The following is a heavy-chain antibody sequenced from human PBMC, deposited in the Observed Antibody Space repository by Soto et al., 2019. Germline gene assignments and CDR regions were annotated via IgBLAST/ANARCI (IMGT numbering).Heavy chain of an antibody. CDR2: IVVGSGNT. D-gene: IGHD3-10*01. Sequence: ASVKVSCTASGFTFTSSAVQWVRQARGQRLEWIGWIVVGSGNTNYAQKFQERVTITRDMSTSTAYMELSSLRSEDTAVYYCAAGRDYYGSWSDYYYYGMYGWGQGTTVTVS. CDR1: GFTFTSSA. CDR3: AAGRDYYGSWSDYYYYGMYG. J-gene: IGHJ6*02. V-gene: IGHV1-58*01.